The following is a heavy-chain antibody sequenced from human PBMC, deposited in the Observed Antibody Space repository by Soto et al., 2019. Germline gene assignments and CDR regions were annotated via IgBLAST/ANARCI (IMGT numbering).Heavy chain of an antibody. Sequence: GGSLRLSCAASGFTFSSYAMSWVRQAPGKGLEWVSAISGSGGSTYYADSVKGRFTISRDNSKNTLYLQMNSLRAEDTAVYYCAKDLTDDYYITPRTTKVPNYYYGMDVWGQGTTVTVSS. CDR2: ISGSGGST. J-gene: IGHJ6*02. D-gene: IGHD1-26*01. CDR1: GFTFSSYA. V-gene: IGHV3-23*01. CDR3: AKDLTDDYYITPRTTKVPNYYYGMDV.